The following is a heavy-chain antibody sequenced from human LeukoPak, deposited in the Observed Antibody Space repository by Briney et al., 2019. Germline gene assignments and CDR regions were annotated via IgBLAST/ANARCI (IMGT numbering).Heavy chain of an antibody. J-gene: IGHJ4*02. CDR3: ARAAHSSSAF. CDR2: IKQDGSER. CDR1: GFPFSSYW. D-gene: IGHD6-13*01. Sequence: GGSLRLSCVASGFPFSSYWMTWVRQAPGRGLEWVANIKQDGSERYYVDSVKGRFTISRDNAKNSLYLQMDSLRAEDTAVYYCARAAHSSSAFWGQGTLVTVSS. V-gene: IGHV3-7*01.